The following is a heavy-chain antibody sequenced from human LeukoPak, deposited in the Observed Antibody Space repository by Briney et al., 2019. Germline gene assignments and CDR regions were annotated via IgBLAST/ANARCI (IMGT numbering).Heavy chain of an antibody. CDR2: ISGSGGST. Sequence: QSGGSLRLSCAASGFTFSSYGMSWVRQAPGKGLEWVSAISGSGGSTYYADSVKGRFTISRDNSKNTLYLQMNSLRAEDTAVYYCAKDFPITMVRGVIRGLFDYWGQGTLVTVSS. D-gene: IGHD3-10*01. V-gene: IGHV3-23*01. CDR1: GFTFSSYG. CDR3: AKDFPITMVRGVIRGLFDY. J-gene: IGHJ4*02.